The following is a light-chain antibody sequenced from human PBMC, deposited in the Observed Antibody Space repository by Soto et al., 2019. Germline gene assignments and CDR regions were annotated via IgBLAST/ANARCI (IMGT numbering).Light chain of an antibody. V-gene: IGKV3-20*01. CDR2: GAS. CDR3: QQYTGPPTT. J-gene: IGKJ5*01. Sequence: EIVLTQSPGTLSLSPGEGATLYFSASQSVSSSYLAWYQPKPGQAPRLLIYGASSRATGIPDRFSGSGSGTDFTLTISRLEPEDFAVYFCQQYTGPPTTFGQGTRLEIK. CDR1: QSVSSSY.